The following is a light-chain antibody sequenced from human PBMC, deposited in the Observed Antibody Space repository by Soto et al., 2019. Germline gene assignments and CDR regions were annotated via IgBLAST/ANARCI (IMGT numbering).Light chain of an antibody. J-gene: IGLJ2*01. Sequence: QSALTQPASVSGSPGQSITISCTGTSSDVGGYNYVSWYQQHPGKAPKLMNYDVSNRPSGVSDRFWGSRSGNTASLTISALQSEDEAYYYCSSYTSSSTHVVFGGGTKLTVL. CDR1: SSDVGGYNY. CDR3: SSYTSSSTHVV. V-gene: IGLV2-14*01. CDR2: DVS.